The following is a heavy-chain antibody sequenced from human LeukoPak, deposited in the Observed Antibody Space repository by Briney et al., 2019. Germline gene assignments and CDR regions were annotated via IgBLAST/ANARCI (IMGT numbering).Heavy chain of an antibody. V-gene: IGHV4-59*12. D-gene: IGHD6-13*01. CDR2: ILSSGST. CDR1: SGSINNYY. Sequence: SETLSLTCTVSSGSINNYYWSWIRQTPGKGLEWIGYILSSGSTNYNPSVKSRVTISVEASKNQFSLKLSSVTAADTAVYYCARDAGYTTHWGQGTLVTVSS. J-gene: IGHJ4*02. CDR3: ARDAGYTTH.